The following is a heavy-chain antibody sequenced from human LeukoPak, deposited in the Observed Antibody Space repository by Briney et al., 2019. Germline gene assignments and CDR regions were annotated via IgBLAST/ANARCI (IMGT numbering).Heavy chain of an antibody. CDR1: GYSISSGYY. CDR3: ARFPHDAFDI. V-gene: IGHV4-38-2*02. Sequence: SETLSLTCTVSGYSISSGYYWGWIRQPPGKGLEWIGSIYYDGSTYYNPSLKSRVTTSVDTSKNQFSLKLSSVTAADTAVYYCARFPHDAFDIWGQGTMVTVSS. CDR2: IYYDGST. J-gene: IGHJ3*02.